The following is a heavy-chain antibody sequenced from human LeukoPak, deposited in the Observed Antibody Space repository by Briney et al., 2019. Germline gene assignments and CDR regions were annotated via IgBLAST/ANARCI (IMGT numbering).Heavy chain of an antibody. CDR3: AREDGDSTQFDY. CDR2: INHSGST. CDR1: GGSFSGYY. Sequence: MSSETLSLTCAVYGGSFSGYYWSWIRQPPGKGLEWIGEINHSGSTNYNPSLKSRVTISVDTSKNQFSLKLSSVTAADTAVYYCAREDGDSTQFDYWGQGTLVTVSS. V-gene: IGHV4-34*01. J-gene: IGHJ4*02. D-gene: IGHD4-17*01.